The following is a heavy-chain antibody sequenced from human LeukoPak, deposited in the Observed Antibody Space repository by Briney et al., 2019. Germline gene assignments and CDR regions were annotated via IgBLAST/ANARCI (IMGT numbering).Heavy chain of an antibody. CDR3: ARGLSGYASSLGY. CDR2: ISSSGSTI. V-gene: IGHV3-48*04. CDR1: GFTFSSYW. J-gene: IGHJ4*02. Sequence: GGSLRLSCAASGFTFSSYWMSWVRQAPGKGLEWVLYISSSGSTIYYADSVKGRFTISRDNAKNTLYLQMNSLRAEDTAVYYCARGLSGYASSLGYWGQGTLVTVSA. D-gene: IGHD6-6*01.